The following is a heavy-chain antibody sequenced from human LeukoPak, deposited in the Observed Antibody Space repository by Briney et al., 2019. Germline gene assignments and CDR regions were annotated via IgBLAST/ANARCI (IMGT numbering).Heavy chain of an antibody. CDR1: GFTFSKAW. Sequence: GGSLRLSCAASGFTFSKAWMSWVRQAPGQGLEWVSGITSGGGTYYADSVKGRFTISRDNSKNTLYVQMNSLRAEDTAVYYCAKSVGSGSYYNNDCWGQGTLVTVPS. V-gene: IGHV3-23*01. CDR3: AKSVGSGSYYNNDC. D-gene: IGHD3-10*01. J-gene: IGHJ4*02. CDR2: ITSGGGT.